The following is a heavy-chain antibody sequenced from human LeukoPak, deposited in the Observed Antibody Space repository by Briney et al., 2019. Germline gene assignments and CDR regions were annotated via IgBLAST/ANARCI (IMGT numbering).Heavy chain of an antibody. D-gene: IGHD3-22*01. CDR3: ARDLSSDYYDSSGYHGVFDY. CDR2: ISSSSSYI. V-gene: IGHV3-21*01. CDR1: GFTFSSYS. J-gene: IGHJ4*02. Sequence: GGSLRLSCAASGFTFSSYSMNWVRQAPGKGLEWVSSISSSSSYIYYADSAKGRFTISRDNAKNSLYLQMNSLRAEDTAVYYCARDLSSDYYDSSGYHGVFDYWGQGTLVTVSS.